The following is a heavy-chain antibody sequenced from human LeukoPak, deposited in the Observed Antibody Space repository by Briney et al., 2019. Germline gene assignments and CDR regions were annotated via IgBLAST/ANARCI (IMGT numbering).Heavy chain of an antibody. CDR1: GFTFSSYA. CDR2: ISGSGGST. D-gene: IGHD3-22*01. J-gene: IGHJ4*02. CDR3: ASNFYDVGGYYYRTPVQY. Sequence: GGSLRLSCAASGFTFSSYAMSWVRQAPGKGLEWVSAISGSGGSTYYADSVKGRFAVSRDNSKNTLYLQMRSLRPEDTAVYYCASNFYDVGGYYYRTPVQYWGQGTPVTVSS. V-gene: IGHV3-23*01.